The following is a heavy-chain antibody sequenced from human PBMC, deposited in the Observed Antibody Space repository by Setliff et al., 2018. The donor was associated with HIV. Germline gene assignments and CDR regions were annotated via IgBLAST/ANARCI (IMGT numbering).Heavy chain of an antibody. J-gene: IGHJ4*02. Sequence: SETLSLTCAVSGGSISSSNWWSWVRQPPGKGLEWLGIVYYTGSTNYNPSLKSRVAMSVDTSRNQFSLKLTSVTAADTAVYYCARRPIKGYGPFDSWGPGTLVTVSS. CDR2: VYYTGST. D-gene: IGHD2-15*01. CDR3: ARRPIKGYGPFDS. V-gene: IGHV4-4*02. CDR1: GGSISSSNW.